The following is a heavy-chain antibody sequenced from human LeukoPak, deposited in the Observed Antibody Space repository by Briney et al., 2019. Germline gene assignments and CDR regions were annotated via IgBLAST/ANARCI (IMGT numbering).Heavy chain of an antibody. CDR2: IRYDGSNK. CDR1: GFTFSSYG. V-gene: IGHV3-30*02. CDR3: AREMVLRTGESDAFDI. D-gene: IGHD7-27*01. Sequence: GGSLRLSCAASGFTFSSYGMHWVRQAPGKGLEWVAFIRYDGSNKYYADSVKGRFTISRDNSKNTLYLQMNSLRAEDTAVYYCAREMVLRTGESDAFDIWGQGTMVTVSS. J-gene: IGHJ3*02.